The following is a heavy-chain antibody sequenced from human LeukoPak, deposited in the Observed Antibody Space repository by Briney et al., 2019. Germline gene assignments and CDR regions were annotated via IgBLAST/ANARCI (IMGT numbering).Heavy chain of an antibody. D-gene: IGHD6-13*01. Sequence: ASVKVSCKASGYTFTSYDINWVRQATGQGLEWMGWMNPNSGNTGYAQKFQGRVTMTRNTSISTAYMELSSLRSEDTAVYYCARYSSSWYSDNNYWGQGTLVTVSS. CDR3: ARYSSSWYSDNNY. CDR1: GYTFTSYD. J-gene: IGHJ4*02. V-gene: IGHV1-8*01. CDR2: MNPNSGNT.